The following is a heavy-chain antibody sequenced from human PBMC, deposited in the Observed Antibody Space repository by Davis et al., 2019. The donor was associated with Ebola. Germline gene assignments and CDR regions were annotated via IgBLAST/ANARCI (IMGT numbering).Heavy chain of an antibody. D-gene: IGHD3-22*01. V-gene: IGHV3-21*01. Sequence: GESLKISCAASGFTFSSYSMNWVRQAPGKGLEWVSSIGSSSSYIYYADSVKGRFTISSDNAKKSLYLHMNSLRAEDTAVHYCARDKFYYDSSGYGYYYGMDVWGQGTTVTVSS. CDR1: GFTFSSYS. CDR2: IGSSSSYI. J-gene: IGHJ6*02. CDR3: ARDKFYYDSSGYGYYYGMDV.